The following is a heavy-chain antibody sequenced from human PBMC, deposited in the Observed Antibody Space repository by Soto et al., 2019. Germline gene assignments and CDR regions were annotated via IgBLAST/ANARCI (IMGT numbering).Heavy chain of an antibody. CDR1: GFTFSSYD. V-gene: IGHV3-13*01. Sequence: GGSLRLSCAASGFTFSSYDMHWVRQATGKGLEWVSAIGTAGDTYYPGSVKGRFTISRENGKNTLYLQMNSLRAEDTAVYYCARSGMVRGVIDYWGQGTLVTVSS. D-gene: IGHD3-10*01. J-gene: IGHJ4*02. CDR2: IGTAGDT. CDR3: ARSGMVRGVIDY.